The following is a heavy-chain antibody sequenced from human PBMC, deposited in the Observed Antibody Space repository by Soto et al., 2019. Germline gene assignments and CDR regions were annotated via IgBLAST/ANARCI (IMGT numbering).Heavy chain of an antibody. D-gene: IGHD1-26*01. J-gene: IGHJ3*02. V-gene: IGHV3-23*01. Sequence: GGSLRLSCAASGLIFNSYAMTWVRQAPGKGLEWVSVISGSGGTTNYADYVKGRFTISRDNSKNTLYLQMNSLTAEDTAVYYCAKSASGSYKMRDALDIWGQGTMVTVSS. CDR3: AKSASGSYKMRDALDI. CDR1: GLIFNSYA. CDR2: ISGSGGTT.